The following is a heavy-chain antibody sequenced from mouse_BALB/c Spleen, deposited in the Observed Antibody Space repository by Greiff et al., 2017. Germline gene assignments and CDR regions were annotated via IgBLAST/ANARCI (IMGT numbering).Heavy chain of an antibody. CDR1: GFTFSSYG. CDR3: ARYPYYFDY. CDR2: ISSGGSYT. D-gene: IGHD5-1*01. V-gene: IGHV5-6*02. J-gene: IGHJ2*01. Sequence: EVKLVESGGDLVKPGGSLKLSCAASGFTFSSYGMSWVRQTPDKRLEWVATISSGGSYTYYPDSVKGRFTISRDNAKNTLYLEMSSLRSEDTAMYYCARYPYYFDYWGQGTTLTVSS.